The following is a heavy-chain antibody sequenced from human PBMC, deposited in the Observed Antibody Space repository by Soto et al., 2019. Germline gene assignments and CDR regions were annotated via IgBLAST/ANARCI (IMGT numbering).Heavy chain of an antibody. CDR3: TRDGRRGYDMDV. V-gene: IGHV3-48*02. CDR2: ISTDLRAL. Sequence: GGSLRLSCAASGFTISTYHLNWVRQAPGKGLEWVSYISTDLRALYYADSVRGRFTISRDNAKNSLYLQMTSLRDEDTGVYYCTRDGRRGYDMDVWGQGSTVTVSS. CDR1: GFTISTYH. D-gene: IGHD1-26*01. J-gene: IGHJ6*02.